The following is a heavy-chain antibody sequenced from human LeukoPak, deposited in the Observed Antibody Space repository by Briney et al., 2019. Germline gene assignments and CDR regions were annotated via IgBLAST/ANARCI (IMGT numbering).Heavy chain of an antibody. CDR1: GTSISGYY. Sequence: SSETLSLTCTVSGTSISGYYWSWIRQPPGKGLEWIGEISHSGSTNYSPSLKSRVTISVDTSKNQFSLNLSSVTAADTAVYYCARALVRATMVWYFDLWGRGTLVTVSS. V-gene: IGHV4-34*01. D-gene: IGHD5-12*01. CDR2: ISHSGST. CDR3: ARALVRATMVWYFDL. J-gene: IGHJ2*01.